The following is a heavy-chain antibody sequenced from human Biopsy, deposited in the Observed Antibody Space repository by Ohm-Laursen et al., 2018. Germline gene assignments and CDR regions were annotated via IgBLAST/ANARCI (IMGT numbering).Heavy chain of an antibody. CDR1: GFPVSDYY. J-gene: IGHJ3*02. CDR3: AKGRVGNSGSLDI. D-gene: IGHD1-1*01. V-gene: IGHV3-11*01. Sequence: SLRLSCSASGFPVSDYYMSWIRQAPGRGLEWVSDINSSGSTKYHAESVKGRFTISRDNAMNSVYLQMNSLRAEDTAIYYCAKGRVGNSGSLDIWGHGTMVTVSS. CDR2: INSSGSTK.